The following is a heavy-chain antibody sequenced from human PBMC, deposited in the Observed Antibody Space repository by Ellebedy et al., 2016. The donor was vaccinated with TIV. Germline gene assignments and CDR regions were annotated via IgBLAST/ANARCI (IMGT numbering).Heavy chain of an antibody. CDR3: TNPAVGHTTGCCRYYFDY. CDR1: GFTFSSYG. CDR2: ISSDGNNK. J-gene: IGHJ4*02. V-gene: IGHV3-30*18. D-gene: IGHD2-15*01. Sequence: GESLKISCAASGFTFSSYGFHWVRQAPGKGLERVAFISSDGNNKYYADSVKGRFTISRDNSKNTMYLQMNSLRDEDTAVYYCTNPAVGHTTGCCRYYFDYWGLGTLVTVSS.